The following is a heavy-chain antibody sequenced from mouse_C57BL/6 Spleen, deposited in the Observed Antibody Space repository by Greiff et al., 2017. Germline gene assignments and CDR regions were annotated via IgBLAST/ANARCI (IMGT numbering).Heavy chain of an antibody. D-gene: IGHD1-1*01. CDR2: ISSGGDYI. V-gene: IGHV5-9-1*02. Sequence: EVKVVESGEGLVKPGGSLKLSCAASGFTFSSYAMSWVRQTPEKRLEWVAYISSGGDYIYYADTVKGRFTISRDNARNTLYLQMSSLKSEDTAMYYCTRDRDDTTDYAMDYWGQGTSVTVSS. CDR3: TRDRDDTTDYAMDY. CDR1: GFTFSSYA. J-gene: IGHJ4*01.